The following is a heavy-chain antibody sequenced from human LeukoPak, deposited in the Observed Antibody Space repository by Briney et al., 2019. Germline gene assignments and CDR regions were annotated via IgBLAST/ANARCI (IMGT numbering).Heavy chain of an antibody. CDR3: AIFHNWNDPRTYYCYGLDA. CDR1: RGTFSSYA. CDR2: IIPTIGTA. V-gene: IGHV1-69*13. J-gene: IGHJ6*04. Sequence: SLKVSCKDSRGTFSSYAISWVRQAPGQGLEWMGGIIPTIGTANYAQTFHGRVTITADESTSTAFMELSSVRSEDTAVYYCAIFHNWNDPRTYYCYGLDAWGKGTTVTVSS. D-gene: IGHD1-1*01.